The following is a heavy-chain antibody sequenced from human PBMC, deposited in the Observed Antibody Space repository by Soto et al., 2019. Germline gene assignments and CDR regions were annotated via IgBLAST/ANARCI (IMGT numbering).Heavy chain of an antibody. CDR2: IDSSNNYM. Sequence: PGGSLRLSCVASGFIFSSYSMNWVRQAPGKGLEWVSSIDSSNNYMYYADSVRGRFTISRDNAKNSLYLQMNSLRAEDTGVYYCATDLLSSNWNDGDPDYWGQGTLVTVSS. J-gene: IGHJ4*02. D-gene: IGHD1-20*01. CDR3: ATDLLSSNWNDGDPDY. V-gene: IGHV3-21*01. CDR1: GFIFSSYS.